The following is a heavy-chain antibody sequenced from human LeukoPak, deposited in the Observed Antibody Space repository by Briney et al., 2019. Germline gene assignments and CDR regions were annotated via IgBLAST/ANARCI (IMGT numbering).Heavy chain of an antibody. CDR3: ARSVSWGLLVRDDAFDI. J-gene: IGHJ3*02. D-gene: IGHD2-21*01. CDR1: GGSISSYY. CDR2: IFYSGTT. V-gene: IGHV4-59*08. Sequence: PSETLSLTCSVSGGSISSYYGSWIRQPPGMGLEWIGYIFYSGTTNYNPSLKSRVTTSVDTSKKQFSLKLRSVTAADTAVYYCARSVSWGLLVRDDAFDIWGQGTMVTVSS.